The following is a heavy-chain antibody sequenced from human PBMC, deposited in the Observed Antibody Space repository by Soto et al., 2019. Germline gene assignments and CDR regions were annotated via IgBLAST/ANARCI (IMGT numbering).Heavy chain of an antibody. J-gene: IGHJ4*02. V-gene: IGHV3-23*01. CDR1: GFTFSSYA. Sequence: EVQLLESGGGLVQPGGSLRLSCGASGFTFSSYAMRWVRQAPGKGLEWVSAISGSGDSTYYADSVKGRFTISRDNSKNTLYLQMNSLRADDTAVYYCARRGCGSYYDYWGQGTLVTVSS. CDR3: ARRGCGSYYDY. D-gene: IGHD1-26*01. CDR2: ISGSGDST.